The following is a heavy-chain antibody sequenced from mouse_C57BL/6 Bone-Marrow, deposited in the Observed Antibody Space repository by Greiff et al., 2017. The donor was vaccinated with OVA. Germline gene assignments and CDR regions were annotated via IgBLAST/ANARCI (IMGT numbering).Heavy chain of an antibody. Sequence: VQLQQPGAELVMPGASVKLSCKASGYTFTSYWMHWVKQRPGQGLEWIGEIDPSDSYTNYNQKFKGKSTLTVDKSSSTAYMQLSSLTSEDSAVYYCARESLYYYGSSPFAYWGQGTLVTVSA. CDR3: ARESLYYYGSSPFAY. CDR2: IDPSDSYT. CDR1: GYTFTSYW. V-gene: IGHV1-69*01. D-gene: IGHD1-1*01. J-gene: IGHJ3*01.